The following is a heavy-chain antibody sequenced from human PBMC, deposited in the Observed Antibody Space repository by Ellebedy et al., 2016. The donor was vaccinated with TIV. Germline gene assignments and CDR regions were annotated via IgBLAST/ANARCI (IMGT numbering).Heavy chain of an antibody. CDR3: AKSRCLTSCYGGDY. D-gene: IGHD2-2*01. CDR2: ISDRGTNT. Sequence: GESLKISCVVSGFTFSSYVMTWVRQAPGKGLEWVSAISDRGTNTYYADSVKGRFTISRDNSKNTLYLQINSLRADDTAIYYCAKSRCLTSCYGGDYWGQGTLVSVSS. CDR1: GFTFSSYV. J-gene: IGHJ4*02. V-gene: IGHV3-23*01.